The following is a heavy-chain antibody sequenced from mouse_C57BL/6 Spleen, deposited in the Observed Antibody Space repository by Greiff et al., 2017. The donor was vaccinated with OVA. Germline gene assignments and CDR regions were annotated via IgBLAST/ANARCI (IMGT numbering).Heavy chain of an antibody. Sequence: VQLQQSGPGLVQPSQSLSITCTVSGFSLTSYGVHWVRQSPGKGLEWLGVIWSGGSTDYNAAFISRLSISKDNSKSQVFFKMNSLQADDTAIYYCARKGSNYVGYAMDYWGQGTSVTVSS. CDR1: GFSLTSYG. J-gene: IGHJ4*01. CDR3: ARKGSNYVGYAMDY. D-gene: IGHD2-5*01. CDR2: IWSGGST. V-gene: IGHV2-2*01.